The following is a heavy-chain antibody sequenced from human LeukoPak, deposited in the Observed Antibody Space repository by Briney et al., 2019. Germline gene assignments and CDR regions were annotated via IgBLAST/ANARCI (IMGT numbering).Heavy chain of an antibody. CDR2: IYYSGST. V-gene: IGHV4-39*01. J-gene: IGHJ4*02. CDR3: ARASYYDILTGYRTFDY. D-gene: IGHD3-9*01. CDR1: GGSISSSSYY. Sequence: SDTLSLTCTVSGGSISSSSYYWGWIRQPPGKGLEWIGSIYYSGSTYYNPSLKSRVTISVDTSKNQFSLKLSSVTAADTAVYYCARASYYDILTGYRTFDYWGQGTLVTVSS.